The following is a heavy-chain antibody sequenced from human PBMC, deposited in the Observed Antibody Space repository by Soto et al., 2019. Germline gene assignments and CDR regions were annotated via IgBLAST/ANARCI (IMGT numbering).Heavy chain of an antibody. CDR3: ARDGWGSNWYFDL. CDR1: GFTFSSYS. Sequence: PGGSLRLSCAASGFTFSSYSMNWARQAPGKGLEWVSYISSSSSTIYYADSVKGRFTISKDKSKRTLFLQMNSLRVDDTAVYYCARDGWGSNWYFDLWGRGTLVTVSS. CDR2: ISSSSSTI. J-gene: IGHJ2*01. D-gene: IGHD3-16*01. V-gene: IGHV3-48*01.